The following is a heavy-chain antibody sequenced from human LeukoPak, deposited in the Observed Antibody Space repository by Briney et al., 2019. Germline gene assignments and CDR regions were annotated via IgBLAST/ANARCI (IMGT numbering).Heavy chain of an antibody. CDR1: GGTFSSYA. CDR3: AREAFCTNGVCNLAY. CDR2: IIPIFGTA. J-gene: IGHJ4*02. D-gene: IGHD2-8*01. Sequence: ASVKVSCKASGGTFSSYAISWVRQAPGQGLEWMGGIIPIFGTANYAQKFQGRVTITTDESTSTAYMELSSLRSEDTAVYYCAREAFCTNGVCNLAYWGRGTLVTVSS. V-gene: IGHV1-69*05.